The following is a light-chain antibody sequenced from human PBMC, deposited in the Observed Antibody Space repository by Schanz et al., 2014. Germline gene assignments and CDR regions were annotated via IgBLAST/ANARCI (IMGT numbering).Light chain of an antibody. CDR2: TAS. CDR3: QQSYSPPFT. Sequence: IQMTQFPSSLSASVGDRVTITCRASQTIRDYVNWYQQRPGEAPKLLIHTASTLPSGAPSRFSGSGSGTDFTLTIGSLQPEDFAIYYCQQSYSPPFTFGPGTKVDIK. CDR1: QTIRDY. V-gene: IGKV1-39*01. J-gene: IGKJ3*01.